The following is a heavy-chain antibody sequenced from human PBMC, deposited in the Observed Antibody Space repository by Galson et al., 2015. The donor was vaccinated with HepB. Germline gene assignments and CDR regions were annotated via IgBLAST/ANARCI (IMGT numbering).Heavy chain of an antibody. CDR3: ARAPKLRYFDWLDY. J-gene: IGHJ4*02. CDR1: GYTFTSYG. Sequence: SVKVSCKASGYTFTSYGISWVRQAPGQGLEWMGWISAYNGNTNYAQKLQGRVTMTTDTSTSTAYMELRSLRSDDTAVYYCARAPKLRYFDWLDYWGQGTLVTVSS. V-gene: IGHV1-18*01. D-gene: IGHD3-9*01. CDR2: ISAYNGNT.